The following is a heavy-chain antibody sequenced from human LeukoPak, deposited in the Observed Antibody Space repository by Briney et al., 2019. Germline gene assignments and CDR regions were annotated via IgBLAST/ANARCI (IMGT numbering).Heavy chain of an antibody. J-gene: IGHJ5*02. CDR3: ARDSSSGWYMRWFDP. CDR1: GGTFSSYA. Sequence: ASVKVSCKASGGTFSSYAISWVRQAPGQGLKWKGRIIPILGIANYAQKFQGRVTITADKSTSTAYMELSSLRSEDTAVYYCARDSSSGWYMRWFDPCGQGTLVTVSS. D-gene: IGHD6-19*01. CDR2: IIPILGIA. V-gene: IGHV1-69*04.